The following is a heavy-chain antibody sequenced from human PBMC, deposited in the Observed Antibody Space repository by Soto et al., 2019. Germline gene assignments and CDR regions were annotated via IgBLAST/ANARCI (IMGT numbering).Heavy chain of an antibody. CDR3: ARNGSTRTRDLYLDAFDI. J-gene: IGHJ3*02. V-gene: IGHV3-7*05. CDR2: IKRDGSAR. Sequence: EVQLVESGGGLVQPGGSLRLSCAASGFTFGNYWMTWVRQAPGKGLEWVANIKRDGSARSYLDSVRGRLTVSTDNAEGSLFHQMDSLRVKHTALDYCARNGSTRTRDLYLDAFDIWGQGTMVTVSS. CDR1: GFTFGNYW. D-gene: IGHD3-16*01.